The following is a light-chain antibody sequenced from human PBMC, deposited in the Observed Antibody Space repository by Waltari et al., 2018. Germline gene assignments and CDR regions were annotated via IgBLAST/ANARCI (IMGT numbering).Light chain of an antibody. Sequence: QSALTQPASVPGSPGQSITISCTGTSSDVGGYNYVPWYQQHPGKAPKFMIYDVSNRPSGVSNRFSGSKSGNTASLTISGLQAEDEADYYCSSYTSSYTYVFGTGTKVTVL. CDR3: SSYTSSYTYV. V-gene: IGLV2-14*03. J-gene: IGLJ1*01. CDR1: SSDVGGYNY. CDR2: DVS.